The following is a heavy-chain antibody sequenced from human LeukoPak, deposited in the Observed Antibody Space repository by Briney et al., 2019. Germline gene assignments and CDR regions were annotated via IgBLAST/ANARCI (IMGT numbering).Heavy chain of an antibody. Sequence: PGGSLRLSCAASGFTFSSYSMNWVRQAPGKGLEWVSSISSSSSYIYYAGSVKGRFTISRDNAKNSLYLQMNSLRAEDTAVYYCARDDSSIDNWFDPWGQGTLVTVSS. D-gene: IGHD6-13*01. CDR2: ISSSSSYI. CDR1: GFTFSSYS. CDR3: ARDDSSIDNWFDP. V-gene: IGHV3-21*01. J-gene: IGHJ5*02.